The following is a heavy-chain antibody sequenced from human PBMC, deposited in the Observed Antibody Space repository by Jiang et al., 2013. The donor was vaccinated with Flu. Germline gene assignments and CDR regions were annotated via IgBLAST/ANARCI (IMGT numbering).Heavy chain of an antibody. CDR1: GFALSSGKDA. J-gene: IGHJ4*02. Sequence: KPTQTLTLTCNFSGFALSSGKDAVAWIRQPPGKALEWLALIFWDDDKRYSPSLKTRITITKDTSKNQVVLTMTNMDPVDTGTYFCAHREGYSYGPHFDYWGQGTRVTVSS. D-gene: IGHD5-18*01. V-gene: IGHV2-5*02. CDR2: IFWDDDK. CDR3: AHREGYSYGPHFDY.